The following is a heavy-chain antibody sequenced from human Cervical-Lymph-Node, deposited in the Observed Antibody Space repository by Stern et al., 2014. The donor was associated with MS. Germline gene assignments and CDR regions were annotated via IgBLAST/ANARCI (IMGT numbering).Heavy chain of an antibody. CDR3: ARLGVVNHDY. Sequence: VQLVESGAEVMKPGASVKVSCKASGYTFTSYGISWVRQAPGQGLEWMGWINAYNGNTNYASQIQGSATTTTETSTTTSYIPIRSLRSDDTAVYYCARLGVVNHDYWGQGTLVTVSS. V-gene: IGHV1-18*04. J-gene: IGHJ4*02. CDR1: GYTFTSYG. CDR2: INAYNGNT. D-gene: IGHD3-3*01.